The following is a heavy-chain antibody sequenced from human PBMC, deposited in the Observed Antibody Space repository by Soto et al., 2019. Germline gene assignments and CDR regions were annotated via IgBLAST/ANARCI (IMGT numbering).Heavy chain of an antibody. J-gene: IGHJ5*02. D-gene: IGHD2-8*01. V-gene: IGHV4-39*01. Sequence: PSETLSLTCTVSGGSISSSSYYWGWIRQPPGKGLEWIGSIYYSGSTYYNPSLKSRVTISVDTSKNQFSLKLSSVTAADTAVYYCARCLHCSNGGRFDHWGQGALVTVS. CDR2: IYYSGST. CDR1: GGSISSSSYY. CDR3: ARCLHCSNGGRFDH.